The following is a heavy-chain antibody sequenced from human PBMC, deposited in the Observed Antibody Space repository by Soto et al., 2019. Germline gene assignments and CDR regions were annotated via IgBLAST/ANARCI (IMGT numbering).Heavy chain of an antibody. Sequence: SETLSLTCTVTGASISRYYWSWIRQPPGKGLEWIGYIYYSGSTNYNPSLKSRVTISVDTSKNQLSLKLSSVTAADTAVYYCARDRPVGVGQYYYGMDVWGQGTTVTVS. D-gene: IGHD2-15*01. CDR1: GASISRYY. J-gene: IGHJ6*02. CDR2: IYYSGST. V-gene: IGHV4-59*01. CDR3: ARDRPVGVGQYYYGMDV.